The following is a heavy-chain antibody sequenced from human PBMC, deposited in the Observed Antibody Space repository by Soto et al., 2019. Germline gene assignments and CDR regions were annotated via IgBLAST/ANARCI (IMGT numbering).Heavy chain of an antibody. D-gene: IGHD2-21*02. V-gene: IGHV4-39*01. J-gene: IGHJ4*02. CDR1: GDSINNRSYY. CDR3: ARQRTSVVTQAYFDS. CDR2: IYYSGST. Sequence: SETLSLTCTVTGDSINNRSYYWGWIRQPPGKGLEWIGSIYYSGSTYNNPSLKSRVSMSVDTSKNQFSLKLRSVTAAGTALYYCARQRTSVVTQAYFDSWGQGSLVTVSS.